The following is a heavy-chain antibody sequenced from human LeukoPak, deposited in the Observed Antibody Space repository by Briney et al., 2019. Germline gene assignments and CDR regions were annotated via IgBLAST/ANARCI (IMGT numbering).Heavy chain of an antibody. CDR3: ARIPGSSGWFDY. D-gene: IGHD6-19*01. J-gene: IGHJ4*02. CDR1: GFTFSSYS. Sequence: PGGSLRLSCAASGFTFSSYSMNWVRQAPGKGLEWVSSISSSSSYIYYADSVKGRFTISRDNAKNSLYLQMNSLRAEDTAVYYCARIPGSSGWFDYWGQGTLFTVSS. CDR2: ISSSSSYI. V-gene: IGHV3-21*01.